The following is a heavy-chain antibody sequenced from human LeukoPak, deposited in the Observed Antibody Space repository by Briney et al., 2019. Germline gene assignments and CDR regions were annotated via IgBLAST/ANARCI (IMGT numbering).Heavy chain of an antibody. D-gene: IGHD4-23*01. CDR2: ITPLFGTA. V-gene: IGHV1-69*13. CDR1: GGTFSKYT. Sequence: SVKVSCKASGGTFSKYTISWVRQRPGQGLEWMGGITPLFGTANYAQKFQGRVTITADESASTAYMELSSLRSEDTAVYYCARGWLAETTVVTPYNYWGQGTLVTVSS. CDR3: ARGWLAETTVVTPYNY. J-gene: IGHJ4*02.